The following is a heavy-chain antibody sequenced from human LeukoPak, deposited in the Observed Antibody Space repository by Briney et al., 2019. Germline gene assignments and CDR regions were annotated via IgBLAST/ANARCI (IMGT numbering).Heavy chain of an antibody. V-gene: IGHV4-4*07. Sequence: SETLSLTCTASGGSISSYYWSWIRQPAGKGLEWIGRIYTSGSTNYNPSLKSRVTMSVDTSKNQFSLKLSSVTAADTAVYYCARVSGSYKDRRQFDYWGQGTLVTVSS. J-gene: IGHJ4*02. CDR3: ARVSGSYKDRRQFDY. CDR1: GGSISSYY. CDR2: IYTSGST. D-gene: IGHD1-26*01.